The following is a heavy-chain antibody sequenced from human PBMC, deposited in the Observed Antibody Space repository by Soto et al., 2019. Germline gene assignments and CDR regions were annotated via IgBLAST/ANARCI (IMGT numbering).Heavy chain of an antibody. CDR2: FDPEDGET. CDR3: AILSGYAVWYFDL. CDR1: GYTLTELS. V-gene: IGHV1-24*01. J-gene: IGHJ2*01. D-gene: IGHD5-12*01. Sequence: ASVKVSWKVSGYTLTELSMHWVRQAPGKGLEWMGGFDPEDGETIYAQKFQGRVTMTEDTSTDTAYMELSSLRSEDTAVYYCAILSGYAVWYFDLWGRGTLVTVSS.